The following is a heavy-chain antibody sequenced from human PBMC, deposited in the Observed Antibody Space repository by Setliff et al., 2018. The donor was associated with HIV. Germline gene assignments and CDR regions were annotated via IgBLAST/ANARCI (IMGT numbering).Heavy chain of an antibody. V-gene: IGHV4-31*03. CDR1: GGSISSGGYY. D-gene: IGHD6-13*01. Sequence: PSETLSLTCTVSGGSISSGGYYWSWIRQHPGKGLEWIGYIFYSGSTYYNPSLKSRVTISVDTSKNQFSLKLSSVTAADTAVYYCARGSRSHGGMFGYWGQGTLVTVSS. J-gene: IGHJ4*02. CDR3: ARGSRSHGGMFGY. CDR2: IFYSGST.